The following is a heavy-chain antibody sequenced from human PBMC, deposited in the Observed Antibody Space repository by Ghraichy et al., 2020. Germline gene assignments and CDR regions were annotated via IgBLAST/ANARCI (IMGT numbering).Heavy chain of an antibody. CDR3: ASSVVTSYYGTALDY. CDR1: GFTFTDYW. D-gene: IGHD2-21*02. J-gene: IGHJ4*02. V-gene: IGHV3-74*01. Sequence: LSLTCAASGFTFTDYWMHWVRQAPGKGLVWVSRIYIDESSATYPDSVKGRFTISRDNAKNTLFLQMNSLRVDDTAIYYCASSVVTSYYGTALDYWGQGNLVTVSS. CDR2: IYIDESSA.